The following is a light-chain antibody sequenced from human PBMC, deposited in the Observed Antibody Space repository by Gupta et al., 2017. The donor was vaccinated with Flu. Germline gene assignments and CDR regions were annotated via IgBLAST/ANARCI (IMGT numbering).Light chain of an antibody. J-gene: IGKJ2*03. CDR2: AAS. CDR1: QSIRNY. CDR3: QQTYGTPYS. Sequence: IWMTQSPSSLSALVGDRVTITCRASQSIRNYLNWYRHKPGKAPELLIYAASSLQGEVPSRFSGSGSGTEFTLTVSGLQPEDFAIYSCQQTYGTPYSFGQGTKLEMK. V-gene: IGKV1-39*01.